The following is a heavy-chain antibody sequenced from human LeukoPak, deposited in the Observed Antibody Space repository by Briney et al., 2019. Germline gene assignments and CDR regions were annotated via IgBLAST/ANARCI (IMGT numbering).Heavy chain of an antibody. D-gene: IGHD1-1*01. Sequence: SETLSLTCTVSGASITNYYWSWIRQPAGKGLEWIGRMYTSGSTNYNPSLKSRVTMSVDTSKNQFSLKVNSATAADTAVYYCARAGDFARNQRTYYMDVWGKGTTVTVSS. J-gene: IGHJ6*03. CDR1: GASITNYY. V-gene: IGHV4-4*07. CDR3: ARAGDFARNQRTYYMDV. CDR2: MYTSGST.